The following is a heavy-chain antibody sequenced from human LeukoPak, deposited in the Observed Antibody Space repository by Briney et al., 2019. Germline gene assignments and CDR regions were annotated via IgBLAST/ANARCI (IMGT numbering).Heavy chain of an antibody. CDR2: TYYRSKWYN. Sequence: QTLSLTCAISGDSVSSNSAAWNWIRQSPSRGLEWLGRTYYRSKWYNDYAVAVRSRITINPDTSKNQFSLQLNSVTPEDTAVYYCPRGGEDTAMEIYYYYYMDVWRKGTTVTVPS. V-gene: IGHV6-1*01. J-gene: IGHJ6*03. D-gene: IGHD5-18*01. CDR1: GDSVSSNSAA. CDR3: PRGGEDTAMEIYYYYYMDV.